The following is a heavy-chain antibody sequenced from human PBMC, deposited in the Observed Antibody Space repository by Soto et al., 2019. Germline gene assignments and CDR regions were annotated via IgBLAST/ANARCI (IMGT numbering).Heavy chain of an antibody. V-gene: IGHV5-51*01. J-gene: IGHJ6*02. CDR2: INPGDSDI. D-gene: IGHD4-4*01. Sequence: PGESLKISCKASGYSFTTYWIAWVRQMPGKGLERMGIINPGDSDIRYSPSFQGQVTISADNSISTAYLQWSSLKASDTAMYYCARHEQFYYYYYGMDVWGQGTAVTVSS. CDR1: GYSFTTYW. CDR3: ARHEQFYYYYYGMDV.